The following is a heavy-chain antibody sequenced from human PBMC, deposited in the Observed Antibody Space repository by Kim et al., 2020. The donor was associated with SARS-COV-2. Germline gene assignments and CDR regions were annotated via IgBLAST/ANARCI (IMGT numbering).Heavy chain of an antibody. CDR3: AKTRGSYGAYYFDC. J-gene: IGHJ4*02. V-gene: IGHV3-23*01. D-gene: IGHD5-18*01. Sequence: ADCVKGRLTISRENAENTVYLQMNSLGAEETAIDYCAKTRGSYGAYYFDCWGQGTLVTVSS.